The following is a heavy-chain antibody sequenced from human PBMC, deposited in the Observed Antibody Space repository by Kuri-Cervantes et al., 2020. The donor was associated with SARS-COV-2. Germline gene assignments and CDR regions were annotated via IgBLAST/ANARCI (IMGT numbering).Heavy chain of an antibody. D-gene: IGHD6-13*01. CDR2: IIPIFGTA. J-gene: IGHJ4*02. V-gene: IGHV1-69*06. CDR1: GGTFSSYA. Sequence: KISCKASGGTFSSYAISWVRQAPGQGLEWMGRIIPIFGTANYAQKFQGRVTITADKSTSTAYMELSSLRSEDTAVYYCARGGSSYSSSWFDYYFDYWGQGTLVTVSS. CDR3: ARGGSSYSSSWFDYYFDY.